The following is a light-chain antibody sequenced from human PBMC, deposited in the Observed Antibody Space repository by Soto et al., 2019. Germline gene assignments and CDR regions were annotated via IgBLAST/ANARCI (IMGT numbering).Light chain of an antibody. Sequence: QSVLTQPPSASGSPGQSVTISCTGTSSDIGTHGYVSWYQQHLGKAPKLIIYEVSQRPSGVPDRFSGSKSGNTASLTVSGLQTEDEADYYCSAYAGSNNFVFGSGTKVTVL. V-gene: IGLV2-8*01. CDR3: SAYAGSNNFV. CDR1: SSDIGTHGY. CDR2: EVS. J-gene: IGLJ1*01.